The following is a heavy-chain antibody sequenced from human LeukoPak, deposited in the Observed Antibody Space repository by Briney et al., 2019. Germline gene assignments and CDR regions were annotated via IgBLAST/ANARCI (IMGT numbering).Heavy chain of an antibody. J-gene: IGHJ3*02. Sequence: KSSETLSLTCTVSGYSISSGYYWGWIRQPPGKGLEWIGSIYHSGSTYYNPSLKSRVTISVDTSKNQFSLKLSSVTAADTAVYYCARHVGSGITIFGVVIRGAFDIWGQGTMVTVSS. CDR1: GYSISSGYY. V-gene: IGHV4-38-2*02. CDR3: ARHVGSGITIFGVVIRGAFDI. D-gene: IGHD3-3*01. CDR2: IYHSGST.